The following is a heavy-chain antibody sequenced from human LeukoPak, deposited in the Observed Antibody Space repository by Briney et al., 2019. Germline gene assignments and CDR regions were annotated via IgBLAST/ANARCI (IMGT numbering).Heavy chain of an antibody. J-gene: IGHJ4*02. D-gene: IGHD1-26*01. CDR3: ARRSGSFQGDYNFDY. CDR2: IYPGDSDT. Sequence: GESQKISCKGSGYIFTSYWIARVRQMPGKGLEWMGIIYPGDSDTRYSPSFQGQVTISADKSISTAYLQWSSLKASDTAMYYCARRSGSFQGDYNFDYWGQGTLVTVSS. V-gene: IGHV5-51*01. CDR1: GYIFTSYW.